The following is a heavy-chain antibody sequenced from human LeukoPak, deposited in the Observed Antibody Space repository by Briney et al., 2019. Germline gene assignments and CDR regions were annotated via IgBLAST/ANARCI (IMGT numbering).Heavy chain of an antibody. CDR2: ISSIRNYI. CDR3: ARGPGSRSWYVTLEGGYYFGY. V-gene: IGHV3-21*01. Sequence: GGSLRLSCAASKFTFSDYSMSWVRLAPGKGLEWVSSISSIRNYIYYADSVKGRFTVSGDNAKNSLYLQMNSLRAEDTAVYYCARGPGSRSWYVTLEGGYYFGYWGQGTLVTVSS. J-gene: IGHJ4*02. CDR1: KFTFSDYS. D-gene: IGHD6-13*01.